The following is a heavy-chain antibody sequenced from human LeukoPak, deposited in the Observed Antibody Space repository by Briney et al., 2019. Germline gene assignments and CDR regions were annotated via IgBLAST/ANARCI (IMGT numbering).Heavy chain of an antibody. J-gene: IGHJ4*02. D-gene: IGHD3-22*01. Sequence: SETLSLTCAVSGYSISSGYYWGWIRKPPGKGLEWIGSIYHSGSTYYNPSLKSRVTISVDTSKNQFSLKLSSVTAADTAVYYCARHLTWLLPYFDYWRQGTLVTVSS. CDR1: GYSISSGYY. CDR2: IYHSGST. CDR3: ARHLTWLLPYFDY. V-gene: IGHV4-38-2*01.